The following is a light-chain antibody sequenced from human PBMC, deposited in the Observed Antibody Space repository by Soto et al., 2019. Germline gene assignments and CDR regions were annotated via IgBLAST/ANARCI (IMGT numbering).Light chain of an antibody. J-gene: IGKJ1*01. CDR2: AAS. CDR3: QQYGSSPT. Sequence: DIQMTQYPSSLSASVGDRVTITCRASQSISSYLNLYQQKPGKAPKLLIYAASSLQSGVPDRFSGSGSGTDFTLTISKLEPEDFAVYYCQQYGSSPTFGQGTKVDIK. CDR1: QSISSY. V-gene: IGKV1-39*01.